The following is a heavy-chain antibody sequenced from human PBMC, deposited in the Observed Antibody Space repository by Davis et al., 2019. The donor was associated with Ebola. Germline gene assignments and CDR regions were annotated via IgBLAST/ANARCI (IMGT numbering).Heavy chain of an antibody. V-gene: IGHV3-30*18. CDR3: AKDLDFNSSPDFDY. CDR2: ISYDGSNK. J-gene: IGHJ4*02. D-gene: IGHD6-19*01. Sequence: GGSLRLSCAASGFTFSSYGMHWVRQPPGKGLEWVAVISYDGSNKYYADSVKGRFTISRDNSKNTLYLQMNSLGAEDTAVYYCAKDLDFNSSPDFDYWGQGTLVTVSS. CDR1: GFTFSSYG.